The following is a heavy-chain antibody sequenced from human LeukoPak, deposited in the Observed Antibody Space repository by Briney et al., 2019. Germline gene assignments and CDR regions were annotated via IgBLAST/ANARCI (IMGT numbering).Heavy chain of an antibody. V-gene: IGHV4-59*01. D-gene: IGHD5-24*01. Sequence: KSGGSLRLSCAASGFTFSTYGMSWIRQPPGKGLEWIGYIYYSGSTNYNPSLKSRVTISVDTSKNQFSLKLSSVTAADTAVYYCASLEMATIAYWGQGTLVTVSS. CDR2: IYYSGST. CDR3: ASLEMATIAY. J-gene: IGHJ4*02. CDR1: GFTFSTYG.